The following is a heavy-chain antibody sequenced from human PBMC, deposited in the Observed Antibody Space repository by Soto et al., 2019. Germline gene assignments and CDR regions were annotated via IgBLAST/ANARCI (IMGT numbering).Heavy chain of an antibody. CDR1: GGSISIYY. Sequence: SETLSLTCTVSGGSISIYYWSWIRQPPGKGLEWIGCIYYSGSTNYNPSLKSRVTISVDTSKNQFSLKLSSVTAADTAVYYCAILSGSYYYFDYWGQGTLVTVSS. CDR3: AILSGSYYYFDY. D-gene: IGHD1-26*01. CDR2: IYYSGST. V-gene: IGHV4-59*01. J-gene: IGHJ4*02.